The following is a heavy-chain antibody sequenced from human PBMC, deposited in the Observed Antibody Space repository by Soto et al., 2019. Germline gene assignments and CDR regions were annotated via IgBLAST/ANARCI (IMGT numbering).Heavy chain of an antibody. Sequence: QVQLQRWGAGLLRPSETLSLTCAVYGGSFRGYYWTWLRQSPGRGLEWIGEINHSGSTNSNPSLKSRLTISVDTSKTQYSMNLTSVTAADAAVYYCARGRAFMSRNALDLWGQGTRVIVSS. CDR1: GGSFRGYY. D-gene: IGHD1-26*01. V-gene: IGHV4-34*01. J-gene: IGHJ3*01. CDR3: ARGRAFMSRNALDL. CDR2: INHSGST.